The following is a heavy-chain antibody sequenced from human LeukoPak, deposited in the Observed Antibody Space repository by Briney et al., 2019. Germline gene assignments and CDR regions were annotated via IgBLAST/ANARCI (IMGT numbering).Heavy chain of an antibody. V-gene: IGHV1-2*02. J-gene: IGHJ4*02. CDR2: INPNSGGT. CDR3: ARVGWQQLVKYFLDY. Sequence: ASVKVSCKASGYTFTGYYMHWVRQAPGQGLEWMGWINPNSGGTNYAQKFQGRVTMTRDTSISTAYMELSRLRSDDTAVYYCARVGWQQLVKYFLDYWGQGTLVTVSS. CDR1: GYTFTGYY. D-gene: IGHD6-13*01.